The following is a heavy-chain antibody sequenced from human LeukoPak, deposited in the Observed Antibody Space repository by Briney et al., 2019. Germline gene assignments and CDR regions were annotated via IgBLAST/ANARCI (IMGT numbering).Heavy chain of an antibody. CDR2: INHSGST. V-gene: IGHV4-34*01. CDR1: GGSFSGYY. Sequence: PSETLSLTCAVYGGSFSGYYWSWIRQPPGKGLEWIGEINHSGSTNYNPSLKSRVTISVDTSKNQFSLKLSSVTAADTAVYYCASTSSSWYFWFDPWGQGTLVTVPS. J-gene: IGHJ5*02. D-gene: IGHD6-13*01. CDR3: ASTSSSWYFWFDP.